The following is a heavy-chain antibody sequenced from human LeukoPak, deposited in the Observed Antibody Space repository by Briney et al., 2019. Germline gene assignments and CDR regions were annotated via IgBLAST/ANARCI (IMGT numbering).Heavy chain of an antibody. CDR1: GGSVRSYSYY. V-gene: IGHV4-61*01. CDR2: IHYSGST. D-gene: IGHD4-17*01. J-gene: IGHJ3*02. Sequence: SGTLSLTCTVSGGSVRSYSYYWSWIRQPPGKGLEWIGCIHYSGSTNYNPSLKSRVTISVDTSKSQFSLKLTSVTAADTAVYYCARDRDYGDSGRAFDIWGQGTMVTVSS. CDR3: ARDRDYGDSGRAFDI.